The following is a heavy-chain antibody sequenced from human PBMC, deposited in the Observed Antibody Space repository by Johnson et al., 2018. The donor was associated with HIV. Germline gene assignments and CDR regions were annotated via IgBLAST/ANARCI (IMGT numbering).Heavy chain of an antibody. CDR3: AKERQLVRAFDI. CDR2: INQDGTEK. J-gene: IGHJ3*02. Sequence: VQLVESGGGLVQPGGSLRLSCAGSEFTFNSYWMSWVRQAPGEGLEWVANINQDGTEKYYAESMRGRFTISRDNTKNSLYLQMSSLRTEDTAVYYCAKERQLVRAFDIWGQGTMVTVSS. V-gene: IGHV3-7*01. D-gene: IGHD6-6*01. CDR1: EFTFNSYW.